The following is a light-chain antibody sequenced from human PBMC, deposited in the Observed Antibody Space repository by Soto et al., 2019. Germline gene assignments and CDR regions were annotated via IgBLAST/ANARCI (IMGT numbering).Light chain of an antibody. CDR1: QSPSSSY. V-gene: IGKV3-20*01. Sequence: EFVLTQSPGTLSLSPGERATLSCRASQSPSSSYFAWYQQKPGQAPRLLIYGVSSRATGIPDRFSGSGSGTEFNLPISSLQSEDFGVYYCQQYNNWPRATFGGGTKVDIK. CDR2: GVS. CDR3: QQYNNWPRAT. J-gene: IGKJ4*01.